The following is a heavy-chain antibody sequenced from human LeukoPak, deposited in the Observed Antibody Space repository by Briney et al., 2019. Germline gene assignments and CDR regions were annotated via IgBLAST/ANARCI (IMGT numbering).Heavy chain of an antibody. Sequence: GASVKVSCKAFGYTFTSNYMHWVRQAPGQGPEWMGVISPSGGSTTYAQKFQGRVTLTRDMSTSTDYLELSSLRSEDTAVYYCARGGNTAYFDYWGQGTLVTVSS. CDR1: GYTFTSNY. CDR3: ARGGNTAYFDY. J-gene: IGHJ4*02. D-gene: IGHD3-16*01. V-gene: IGHV1-46*01. CDR2: ISPSGGST.